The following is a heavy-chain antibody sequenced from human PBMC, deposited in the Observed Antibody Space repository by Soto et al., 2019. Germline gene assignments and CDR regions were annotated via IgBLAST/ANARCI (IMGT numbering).Heavy chain of an antibody. J-gene: IGHJ4*02. Sequence: GGSLRLSCAASGFTFSSYWMHWVRQAPWKGLVWVSRINSDGSSTSYADSVKGRFTISRDNSKNTLYLQMNSLRAEDTAVYYCAKEHLNYYDSTGPLDYWGQGTLVTLS. CDR1: GFTFSSYW. CDR3: AKEHLNYYDSTGPLDY. CDR2: INSDGSST. V-gene: IGHV3-74*01. D-gene: IGHD3-22*01.